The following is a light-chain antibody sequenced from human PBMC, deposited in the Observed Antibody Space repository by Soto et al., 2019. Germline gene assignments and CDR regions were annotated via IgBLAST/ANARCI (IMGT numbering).Light chain of an antibody. CDR2: AAS. Sequence: DIQLTQSPSFLSASVGDRVTITCRASQGISSYLAWFQQKPGKAPKLLIYAASTLQSGVPSRFSGSGSGTEFTLTISSLQPEDVATYYCQQLNNYPLTFGGGTKVEIK. CDR1: QGISSY. J-gene: IGKJ4*01. V-gene: IGKV1-9*01. CDR3: QQLNNYPLT.